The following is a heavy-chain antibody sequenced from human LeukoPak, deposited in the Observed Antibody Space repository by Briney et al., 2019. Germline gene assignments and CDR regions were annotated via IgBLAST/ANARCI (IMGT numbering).Heavy chain of an antibody. CDR1: GGSISSSSYY. J-gene: IGHJ4*02. CDR2: IYYSGST. V-gene: IGHV4-39*01. CDR3: ASGGEPYYFDY. D-gene: IGHD1-14*01. Sequence: SETLSLTCTVSGGSISSSSYYWGWIRQPPGKGLEWIGSIYYSGSTYYNPSLKSRVTISVDTSKNQFSLKLSSVTAADTAVYYCASGGEPYYFDYWGQGTLVTVSS.